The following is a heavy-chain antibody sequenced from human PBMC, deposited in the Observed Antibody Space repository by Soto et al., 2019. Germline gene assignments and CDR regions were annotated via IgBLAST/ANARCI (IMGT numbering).Heavy chain of an antibody. Sequence: EVQVLESGGGLVQPGGSLRLSCAASGFTFSTYAMSWVRQAPGKGLEWVSAIIGSGGSTFYADSVKGRFTISRDNPTSTLSLQISSLRAEDTALYYCVRHDRGGFSSGWCLTHWGQGTLVTVSS. J-gene: IGHJ4*02. D-gene: IGHD6-19*01. V-gene: IGHV3-23*01. CDR2: IIGSGGST. CDR1: GFTFSTYA. CDR3: VRHDRGGFSSGWCLTH.